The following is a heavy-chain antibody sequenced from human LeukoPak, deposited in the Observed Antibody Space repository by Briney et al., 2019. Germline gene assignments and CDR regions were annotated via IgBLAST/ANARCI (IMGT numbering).Heavy chain of an antibody. J-gene: IGHJ4*02. CDR1: GLTFSNYN. V-gene: IGHV3-21*01. D-gene: IGHD5-12*01. Sequence: GGSLRLSCAASGLTFSNYNMNWVRQAPGQGLEWVSSISTGGSNIFYADSLKGRLTISRDNAKNSLYLLMNNLTVEDTAVYYCARSDYEVWGQGTLVTVSS. CDR2: ISTGGSNI. CDR3: ARSDYEV.